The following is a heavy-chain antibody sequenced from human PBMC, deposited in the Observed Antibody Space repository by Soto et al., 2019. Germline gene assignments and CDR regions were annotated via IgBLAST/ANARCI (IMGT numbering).Heavy chain of an antibody. D-gene: IGHD2-21*02. CDR2: IYYSGST. J-gene: IGHJ4*02. Sequence: SETLSLTCTVSGGSISSYYWSWIRQPPGKGLEWIGYIYYSGSTNYNPSLKSRVTISVDTSKNQFSLKLSSVTAADTAVYYCARIVVVTAMPYYYFDYWGQGTLVIVSS. V-gene: IGHV4-59*01. CDR1: GGSISSYY. CDR3: ARIVVVTAMPYYYFDY.